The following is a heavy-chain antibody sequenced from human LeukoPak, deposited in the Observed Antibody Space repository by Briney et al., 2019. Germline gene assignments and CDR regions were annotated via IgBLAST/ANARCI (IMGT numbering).Heavy chain of an antibody. CDR2: INPNSGGT. CDR1: GYTFTCNY. J-gene: IGHJ1*01. D-gene: IGHD3-22*01. V-gene: IGHV1-2*02. CDR3: ARGSYDSSDFEYFHH. Sequence: ASVKVSCKASGYTFTCNYMHWVRQAPGQGLEWMGWINPNSGGTNYAQKSQGRVTMTRDTSIGTAYMELNRLRSDDTAVYYCARGSYDSSDFEYFHHWGQGTLVTVSS.